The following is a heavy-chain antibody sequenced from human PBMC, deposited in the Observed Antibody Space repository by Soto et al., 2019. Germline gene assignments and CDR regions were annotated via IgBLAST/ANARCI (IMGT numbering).Heavy chain of an antibody. CDR2: INHSGST. Sequence: SETLSLTCAVYGGSFSGYYWSWIRQPPGKGLEWIGEINHSGSTNYNPSLKSRVTISVDTSKNQFSLKLSSVTAADTAVYYCARGGRYSYGYRIPFDYSGQGTLVTGSS. J-gene: IGHJ4*02. D-gene: IGHD5-18*01. CDR1: GGSFSGYY. CDR3: ARGGRYSYGYRIPFDY. V-gene: IGHV4-34*01.